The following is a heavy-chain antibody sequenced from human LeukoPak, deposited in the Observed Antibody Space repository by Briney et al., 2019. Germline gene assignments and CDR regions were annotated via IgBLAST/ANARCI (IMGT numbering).Heavy chain of an antibody. Sequence: SETLSLTCTVSGGSISSSSYYWGWIRQPPGKGLEWIGSIYYSGSTYYNPSLKSRVTISVDTSKNQFSLKLSSVTAADTAVYYCARGIAVAGTAWFDPWGQGTLVTVSS. J-gene: IGHJ5*02. CDR3: ARGIAVAGTAWFDP. CDR1: GGSISSSSYY. V-gene: IGHV4-39*07. D-gene: IGHD6-19*01. CDR2: IYYSGST.